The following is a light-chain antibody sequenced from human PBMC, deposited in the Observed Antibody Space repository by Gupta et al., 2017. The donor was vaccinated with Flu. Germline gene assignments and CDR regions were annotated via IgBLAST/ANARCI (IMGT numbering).Light chain of an antibody. CDR3: QQYYSTPRT. V-gene: IGKV4-1*01. CDR2: WAS. J-gene: IGKJ1*01. CDR1: QSVLYSSNNKNY. Sequence: DIVMTPSPDSLSVSLGDRATINCKSSQSVLYSSNNKNYLAWYQQKPGQPPKLLIYWASTRESGVPDRFSGSGSGTDFTLTISSLQAEDVAVYYCQQYYSTPRTFGQGTKVEIK.